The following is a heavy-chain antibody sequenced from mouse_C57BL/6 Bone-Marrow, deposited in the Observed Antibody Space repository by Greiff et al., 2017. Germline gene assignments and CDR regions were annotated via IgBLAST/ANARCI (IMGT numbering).Heavy chain of an antibody. CDR1: GYSITSGYY. D-gene: IGHD4-1*01. CDR2: ISYDGSN. J-gene: IGHJ1*03. CDR3: ALTGTLNWYFDV. Sequence: DVQLQESGPGLVKPSQSLSLTCSVTGYSITSGYYWNWIRQFPGNKLEWMGYISYDGSNNYNPSLKNRISITRDTSKNQFFLKLNSVTTEDTATYYCALTGTLNWYFDVWGTGTTVTVSS. V-gene: IGHV3-6*01.